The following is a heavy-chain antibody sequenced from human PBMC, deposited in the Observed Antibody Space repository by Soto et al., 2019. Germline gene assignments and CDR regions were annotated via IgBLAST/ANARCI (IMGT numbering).Heavy chain of an antibody. V-gene: IGHV3-15*01. CDR1: GFTFSNAW. Sequence: GGSLRLSCAASGFTFSNAWMSWVHQAPGKGLEWVGRIKSKTDGGTTDYAAPVKGRFTISRDDSKNTLYLQMNSLKTEDTAVYYCTTGRVDCSSTSCPTSPDYYYYYGMDVWGQGTTVTVSS. D-gene: IGHD2-2*01. CDR3: TTGRVDCSSTSCPTSPDYYYYYGMDV. CDR2: IKSKTDGGTT. J-gene: IGHJ6*02.